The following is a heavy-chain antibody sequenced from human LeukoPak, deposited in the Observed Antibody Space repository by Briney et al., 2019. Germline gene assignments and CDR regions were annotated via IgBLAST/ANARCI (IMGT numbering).Heavy chain of an antibody. CDR3: ARAVDSSGYYPLLDY. CDR2: IYYSGST. CDR1: GGSVSSDSYY. Sequence: SSETLSLTCTVSGGSVSSDSYYWSWIRQPPGKGLEWIGYIYYSGSTNYNPSLKSRVTISVDTSKNQFSLKLSSVTAADTAVYYCARAVDSSGYYPLLDYWGQGTLVTVSS. J-gene: IGHJ4*02. D-gene: IGHD3-22*01. V-gene: IGHV4-61*01.